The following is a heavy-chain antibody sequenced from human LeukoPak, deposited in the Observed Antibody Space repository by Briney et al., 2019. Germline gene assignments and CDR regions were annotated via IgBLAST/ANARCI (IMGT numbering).Heavy chain of an antibody. CDR2: ISYDGSNK. V-gene: IGHV3-30*18. D-gene: IGHD5-18*01. CDR3: AKDREYSYGPHY. Sequence: GGSLRLSCAASGFTFSSYGMHWVRQAPGKGLEWVAVISYDGSNKYYADSVKGRFTISRDNSKNTLYLQMNSLRAEDTAVYYCAKDREYSYGPHYWGQGTLVTVPS. CDR1: GFTFSSYG. J-gene: IGHJ4*02.